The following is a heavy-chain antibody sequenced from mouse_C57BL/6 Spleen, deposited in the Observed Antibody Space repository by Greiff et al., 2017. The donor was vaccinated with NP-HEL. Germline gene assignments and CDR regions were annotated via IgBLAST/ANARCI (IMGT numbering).Heavy chain of an antibody. D-gene: IGHD2-1*01. V-gene: IGHV6-3*01. Sequence: EVKLLESGGGLVQPGGSMKLSCVASGFTFSNYWMNWVRQSPEKGLEWVAQIRLKSDNYATHYAESVKGRFTISRDDSKSSVYLQMNNLRAEDTGIYYCTGIYYGNYEGAMDYWGQGTSVTVSS. CDR1: GFTFSNYW. CDR2: IRLKSDNYAT. CDR3: TGIYYGNYEGAMDY. J-gene: IGHJ4*01.